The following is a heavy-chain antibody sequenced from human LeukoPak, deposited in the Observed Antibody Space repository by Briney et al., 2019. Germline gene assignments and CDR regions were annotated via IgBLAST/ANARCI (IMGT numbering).Heavy chain of an antibody. V-gene: IGHV4-59*08. CDR1: GGSISSYY. CDR3: ARGRSSSWSPRAWFDP. D-gene: IGHD6-13*01. CDR2: IYYSGST. Sequence: SETLSLTCTVSGGSISSYYWSWIRQPPGKGLEWIGYIYYSGSTNYNPSLKSRVTISVDMSKNKFSLKLSSVTAADTAVYYCARGRSSSWSPRAWFDPWGQGTLVTVSS. J-gene: IGHJ5*02.